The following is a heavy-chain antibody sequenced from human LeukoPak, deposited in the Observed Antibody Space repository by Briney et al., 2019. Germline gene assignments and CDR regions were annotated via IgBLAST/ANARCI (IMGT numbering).Heavy chain of an antibody. V-gene: IGHV3-7*01. Sequence: GGSLRLSCAASGFTFSSYWMGWVRQAPGKGLEWVANIKQDGTETYYVDSVKGRFTISRDNAKNSLYLQMSSLRAEDTALYYCARDGRGYNYGDYSTFDYWGQGTLVTVSS. CDR3: ARDGRGYNYGDYSTFDY. J-gene: IGHJ4*02. D-gene: IGHD4-17*01. CDR2: IKQDGTET. CDR1: GFTFSSYW.